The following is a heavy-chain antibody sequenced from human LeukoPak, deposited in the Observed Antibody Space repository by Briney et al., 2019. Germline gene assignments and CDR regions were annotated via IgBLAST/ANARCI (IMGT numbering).Heavy chain of an antibody. CDR1: GFTFSNYG. Sequence: GRSLRLSCAASGFTFSNYGMHWVRQAPGKGLEWVAVISYDGSKTYYADSVQGRFTISRDNSKNTLFLQLNSLRPEDTAVFYCAKDLGTRVGWYSDLWGRGTPVTVSS. CDR3: AKDLGTRVGWYSDL. J-gene: IGHJ2*01. CDR2: ISYDGSKT. V-gene: IGHV3-30*18.